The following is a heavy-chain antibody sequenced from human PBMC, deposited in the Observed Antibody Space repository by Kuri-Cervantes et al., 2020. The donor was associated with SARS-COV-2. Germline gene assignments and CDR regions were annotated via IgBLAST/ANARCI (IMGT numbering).Heavy chain of an antibody. J-gene: IGHJ6*02. D-gene: IGHD3-9*01. CDR2: ISSNGGST. V-gene: IGHV3-64*04. Sequence: GESLKISCAASGFTFSSYAMHWVRQAPGKGLEYVSAISSNGGSTYYADSVKGRFTISRDNSKNTLYLQMNSLRAEDTAVYYCARTYYDILTGSYYYYGMDVWGQGTTVTVSS. CDR3: ARTYYDILTGSYYYYGMDV. CDR1: GFTFSSYA.